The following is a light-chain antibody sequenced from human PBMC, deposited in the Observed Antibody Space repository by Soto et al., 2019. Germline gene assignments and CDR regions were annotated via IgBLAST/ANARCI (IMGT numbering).Light chain of an antibody. Sequence: QPVLTQSPCASASLGASVKLTCTLSSGHSSYAIAWHQQQPEKGPRYLMKLNSDGSHSKGDGIPDRFSGSSSGAERYLTISSLQSEDEADYYCQTWGTGILVVFGGGTKLTVL. V-gene: IGLV4-69*01. CDR2: LNSDGSH. CDR3: QTWGTGILVV. CDR1: SGHSSYA. J-gene: IGLJ2*01.